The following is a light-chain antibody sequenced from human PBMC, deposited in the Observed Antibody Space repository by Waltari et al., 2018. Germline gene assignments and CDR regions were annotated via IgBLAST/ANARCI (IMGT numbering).Light chain of an antibody. V-gene: IGKV3-20*01. J-gene: IGKJ2*01. CDR2: GAS. Sequence: EIVLTQSPGTLSLSPGERATLSCRASQSVSSSYFAWYQQKPGQAPRLLIYGASTRATGIPDRFSGSGSGTDFTLTISRLEPEDFAVFYCQHYGSSPHTFGQGTKLEIK. CDR1: QSVSSSY. CDR3: QHYGSSPHT.